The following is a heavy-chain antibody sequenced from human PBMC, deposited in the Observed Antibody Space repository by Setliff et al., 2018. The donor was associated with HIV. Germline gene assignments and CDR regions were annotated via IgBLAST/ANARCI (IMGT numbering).Heavy chain of an antibody. CDR3: ASLQFTYYYDSSGFGSDPFDI. D-gene: IGHD3-22*01. CDR1: GYSISSGYY. V-gene: IGHV4-38-2*01. Sequence: PSETLSLTCAVSGYSISSGYYWGWIRQPPGKGLEWIGSIYHSGSTYYNPSLTSRVTISVDTSKNQFSLKLSSVTAADTAVYYCASLQFTYYYDSSGFGSDPFDIWGQGTMVTV. J-gene: IGHJ3*02. CDR2: IYHSGST.